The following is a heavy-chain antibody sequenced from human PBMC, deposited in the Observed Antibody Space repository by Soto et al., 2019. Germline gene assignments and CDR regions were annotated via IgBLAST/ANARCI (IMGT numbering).Heavy chain of an antibody. CDR2: IKGKGDNGAT. J-gene: IGHJ5*02. Sequence: EVHLLESGGGLVKSGGSLRLSCAVSGITFSDAWMNWVRQAPGKGPEWVGRIKGKGDNGATDYAAPVESRFTISRDDSKNTLYLQMNSLKTEDTAVYYCVWGNLLNGAWFDPWGQGTLVTVSS. D-gene: IGHD7-27*01. CDR3: VWGNLLNGAWFDP. CDR1: GITFSDAW. V-gene: IGHV3-15*07.